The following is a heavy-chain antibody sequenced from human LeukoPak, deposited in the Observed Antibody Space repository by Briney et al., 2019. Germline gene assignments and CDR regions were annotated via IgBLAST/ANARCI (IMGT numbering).Heavy chain of an antibody. CDR2: IYPGDSDT. Sequence: GESLKIPCKGSGYKFSSYWIAWVRQMPGKGLEWMGIIYPGDSDTRYSPSFRGQVTISADNSISTAYLQWSSLKAADTAIYFCARDGYCSGGSCFAFDIWGQGTLVTVSS. CDR3: ARDGYCSGGSCFAFDI. J-gene: IGHJ3*02. D-gene: IGHD2-15*01. V-gene: IGHV5-51*01. CDR1: GYKFSSYW.